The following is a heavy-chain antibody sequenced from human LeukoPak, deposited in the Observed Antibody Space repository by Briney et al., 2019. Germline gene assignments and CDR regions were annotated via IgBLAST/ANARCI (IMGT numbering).Heavy chain of an antibody. Sequence: ASVKVSCKASGYTFTSCGINWVRQAPGQGLEWMGWINGHTGNTKYAQKVQGRVTMTTDTSTSTAYLDLRSLRLDDMAVYYCARGGDDAADPAGLVDYWGQGTLVTVSS. V-gene: IGHV1-18*03. CDR1: GYTFTSCG. CDR2: INGHTGNT. J-gene: IGHJ4*02. CDR3: ARGGDDAADPAGLVDY. D-gene: IGHD6-13*01.